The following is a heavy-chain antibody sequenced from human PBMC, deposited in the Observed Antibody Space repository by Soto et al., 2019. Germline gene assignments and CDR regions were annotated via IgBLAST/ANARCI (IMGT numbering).Heavy chain of an antibody. CDR2: ISPDGTTT. D-gene: IGHD3-3*01. CDR3: SRGRSPYYGYFDP. J-gene: IGHJ5*02. CDR1: GFTFSSYW. V-gene: IGHV3-74*01. Sequence: PGGSLRLSCAASGFTFSSYWMHWVRQAPGKGLVWVSRISPDGTTTYYADSVKGRFTISRDNAKNTLYLQMNGLRADDTAVYYCSRGRSPYYGYFDPWGPGTLVTVSS.